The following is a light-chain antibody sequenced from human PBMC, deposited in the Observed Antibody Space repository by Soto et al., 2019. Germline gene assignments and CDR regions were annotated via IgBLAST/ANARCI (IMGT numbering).Light chain of an antibody. J-gene: IGLJ1*01. CDR2: AHN. V-gene: IGLV1-51*01. Sequence: QSVLTQPPSVSAGPGEKVTISCSGSRANLGGNSVSWYPQLPGTAPKLLISAHNKRPSGIPDRFSGSKSGTSATLGITGFQTGDEADYYCGSWDSSMSAYVFGTGTKVTVL. CDR3: GSWDSSMSAYV. CDR1: RANLGGNS.